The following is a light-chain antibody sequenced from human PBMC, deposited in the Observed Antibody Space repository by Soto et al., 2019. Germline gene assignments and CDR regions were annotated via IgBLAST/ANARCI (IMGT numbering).Light chain of an antibody. CDR1: RAIGDR. CDR2: KAS. J-gene: IGKJ1*01. CDR3: QQYERYST. V-gene: IGKV1-5*03. Sequence: DIQMTQSPSALSAVVGDRVTITCRASRAIGDRLAWFQQKPGKAPRFLIHKASTLESGVPSRFSGSGFGTEFTLTISGLQPEDSATYYCQQYERYSTFGQGTKVDIK.